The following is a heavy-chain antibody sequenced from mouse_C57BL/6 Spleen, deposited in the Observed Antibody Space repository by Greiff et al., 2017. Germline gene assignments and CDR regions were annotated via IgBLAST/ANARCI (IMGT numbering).Heavy chain of an antibody. Sequence: QVQLQQPGAELVRPGSSVKLSCKASGYTFTSYWMDWVKQRPGQGLEWIGNIYPSDSETHYNQKFKDKATLTVDKSSSTAYMQLSNLTSEDSAVYYCARREPHDFDYWGQGTTLTVSS. J-gene: IGHJ2*01. CDR3: ARREPHDFDY. CDR2: IYPSDSET. CDR1: GYTFTSYW. V-gene: IGHV1-61*01.